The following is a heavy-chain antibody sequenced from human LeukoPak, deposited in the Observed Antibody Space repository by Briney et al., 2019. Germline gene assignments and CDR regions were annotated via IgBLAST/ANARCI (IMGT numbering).Heavy chain of an antibody. Sequence: GASVKVSCKASGYTFTGYYMHWVRQAPGQGLEWMGIINPSGGSTSYAQKFQGRVTMTRDMSTSTVYMELSSLRSEDTAVYYCAREGSGGYGSGSYLDYYYYYMDVWGKGTTVTVSS. J-gene: IGHJ6*03. D-gene: IGHD3-10*01. CDR2: INPSGGST. CDR3: AREGSGGYGSGSYLDYYYYYMDV. CDR1: GYTFTGYY. V-gene: IGHV1-46*01.